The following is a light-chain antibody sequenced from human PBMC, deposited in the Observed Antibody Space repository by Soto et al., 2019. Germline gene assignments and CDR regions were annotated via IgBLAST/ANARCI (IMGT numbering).Light chain of an antibody. CDR1: SINVGAYNY. J-gene: IGLJ3*02. V-gene: IGLV2-11*01. CDR3: CSYAGSFTWL. Sequence: QSALTQPRAVSGSPGQSVTISCTGTSINVGAYNYVSWFQQHPGKAPKFIVYDVTERPSGVPDRFSGSKSGNTASLTISGLQAEDESDYDGCSYAGSFTWLFCGGT. CDR2: DVT.